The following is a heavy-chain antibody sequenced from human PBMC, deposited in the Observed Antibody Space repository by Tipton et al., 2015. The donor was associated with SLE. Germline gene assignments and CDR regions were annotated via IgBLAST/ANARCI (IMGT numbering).Heavy chain of an antibody. V-gene: IGHV4-59*11. Sequence: TLSLTCTVSGGSISSHYWSWIRQPPGKGLEWIGYISYSETTNYNPSLKSRVTISVDTSKNQFSLKLRSVTAADTAVYYCAGAWQGYCSGGTCYVLDHCGQGPLVPVSS. D-gene: IGHD2-15*01. J-gene: IGHJ4*02. CDR3: AGAWQGYCSGGTCYVLDH. CDR2: ISYSETT. CDR1: GGSISSHY.